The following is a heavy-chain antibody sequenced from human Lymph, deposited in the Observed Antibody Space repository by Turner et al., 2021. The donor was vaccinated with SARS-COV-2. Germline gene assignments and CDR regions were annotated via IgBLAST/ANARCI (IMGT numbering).Heavy chain of an antibody. CDR2: ISSSSSVI. D-gene: IGHD4-17*01. CDR3: ARDIPTTADYFDY. Sequence: EVQLVDSGVGLVKPGGSLRLSCAASGFTFSTYSMNWVRQAPGKGLEWISSISSSSSVIYYADSVKGRFTISRDDAKNSLYLQMNSLRAEDTAVYYCARDIPTTADYFDYWGQGTLVTVSS. J-gene: IGHJ4*02. V-gene: IGHV3-21*01. CDR1: GFTFSTYS.